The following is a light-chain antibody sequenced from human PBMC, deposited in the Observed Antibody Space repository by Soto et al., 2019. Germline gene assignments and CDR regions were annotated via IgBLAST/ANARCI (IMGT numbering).Light chain of an antibody. J-gene: IGKJ4*01. CDR2: DAS. V-gene: IGKV3-11*01. Sequence: EGVLTQSPATLSLSPGERATLSCRARLSISTYLAWYQQKPGHAPRLLIYDASRRATGIPARFSGSGSGTDFTLTISSLEPEDFAVYYCQQRSKWPPPFGGGTKVEI. CDR1: LSISTY. CDR3: QQRSKWPPP.